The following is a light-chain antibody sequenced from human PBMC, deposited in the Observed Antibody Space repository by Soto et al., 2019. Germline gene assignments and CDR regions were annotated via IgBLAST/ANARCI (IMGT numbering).Light chain of an antibody. CDR2: GAS. CDR3: QQRSNWPLT. Sequence: EIVLTQSPGTLSLSPGERATLSCRASQSVRSSYLAWYQQNAGQAPRLIIYGASSRATGIPDRFSGSGSGTDFTLTISRLEPEDFAVYYCQQRSNWPLTFGGGTKVDIK. CDR1: QSVRSSY. V-gene: IGKV3D-20*02. J-gene: IGKJ4*01.